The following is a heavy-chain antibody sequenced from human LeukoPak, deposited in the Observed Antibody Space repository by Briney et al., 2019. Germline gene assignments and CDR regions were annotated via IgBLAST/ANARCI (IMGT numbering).Heavy chain of an antibody. J-gene: IGHJ5*02. Sequence: PGGSLRLSCAASGFTFSSYAMSWVRQAPGKGLEWVSAISAGGGSTYFADSVKGRFTISRDNSKITLFLQMNSLRAEDTAVYYCAKSSSWTYNWFDPWGQGTLVIVSS. CDR2: ISAGGGST. CDR1: GFTFSSYA. D-gene: IGHD6-13*01. V-gene: IGHV3-23*01. CDR3: AKSSSWTYNWFDP.